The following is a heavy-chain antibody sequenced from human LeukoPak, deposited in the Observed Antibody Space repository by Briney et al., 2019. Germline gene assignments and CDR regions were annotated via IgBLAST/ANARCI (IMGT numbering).Heavy chain of an antibody. CDR2: INPSGSST. J-gene: IGHJ4*02. CDR1: GYIFPSYY. V-gene: IGHV1-46*01. Sequence: PSVKLSCKASGYIFPSYYMHWVRQAPGQGREWMGIINPSGSSTSYAQKFQGRVTMTRDTSTSTVYMELSSLRSEDTAVYYCATAGYYYDSSGYSDYWGQGTLVTVSS. D-gene: IGHD3-22*01. CDR3: ATAGYYYDSSGYSDY.